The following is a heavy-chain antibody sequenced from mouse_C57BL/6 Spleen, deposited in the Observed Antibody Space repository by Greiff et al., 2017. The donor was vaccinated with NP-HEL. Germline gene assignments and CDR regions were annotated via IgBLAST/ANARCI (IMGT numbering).Heavy chain of an antibody. V-gene: IGHV5-9-1*02. CDR1: GFTFSSYA. CDR3: TRGRTTVVADYAMDY. J-gene: IGHJ4*01. Sequence: EVMLVESGEGLVKPGGSLKLSCAASGFTFSSYAMSWVRQTPEKRLEWVAYISSGGDYIYYADTVKGRFTISRDNASNTLYLQMSSLKSEDTAMYYCTRGRTTVVADYAMDYWGQGTSVTVSS. CDR2: ISSGGDYI. D-gene: IGHD1-1*01.